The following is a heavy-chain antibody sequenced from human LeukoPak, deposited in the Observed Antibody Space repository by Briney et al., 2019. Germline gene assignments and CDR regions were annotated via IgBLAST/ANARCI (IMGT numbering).Heavy chain of an antibody. J-gene: IGHJ4*02. V-gene: IGHV3-11*06. D-gene: IGHD3-16*02. CDR3: ARDRGYDYVWGSYRTPARDPCFDY. Sequence: PGGSLRLSCAASGFTFSDYYMSWIRQAPGKGLEWVSSISSSSSYIYYADSVKGRFTISRDNAKNSLYLQMNSLRAEDTAVYYCARDRGYDYVWGSYRTPARDPCFDYWGQGTLVTVSS. CDR1: GFTFSDYY. CDR2: ISSSSSYI.